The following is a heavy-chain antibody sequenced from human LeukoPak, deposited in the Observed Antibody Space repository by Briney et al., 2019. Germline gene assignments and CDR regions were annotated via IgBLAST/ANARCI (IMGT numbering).Heavy chain of an antibody. CDR2: IRYDGSNK. D-gene: IGHD3-10*01. V-gene: IGHV3-30*02. CDR3: AKTGYYYGSGSRDYFDY. Sequence: GGTLRLSCAASGFTFSSYGMHWVRQAPGKGLEWVAFIRYDGSNKYYADSVKGRFTISRDNSKNTLYLQMHSLRAEDTAVYYCAKTGYYYGSGSRDYFDYWGQGTLVTVSS. J-gene: IGHJ4*02. CDR1: GFTFSSYG.